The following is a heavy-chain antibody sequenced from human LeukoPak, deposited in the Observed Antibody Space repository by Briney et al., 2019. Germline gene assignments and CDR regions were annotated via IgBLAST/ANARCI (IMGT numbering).Heavy chain of an antibody. CDR3: ARDPFCSSSTGCYFEDWFDP. CDR1: GFNFDDYD. CDR2: ITWNGDKT. V-gene: IGHV3-20*04. D-gene: IGHD2-2*01. Sequence: GGSLRLSCAASGFNFDDYDMSWVRQVPGKGLEWVPGITWNGDKTGYADSVRGRFAISRDNTKKSLYLQMSSLRAEDTALYYCARDPFCSSSTGCYFEDWFDPWGPGTLVTVSS. J-gene: IGHJ5*02.